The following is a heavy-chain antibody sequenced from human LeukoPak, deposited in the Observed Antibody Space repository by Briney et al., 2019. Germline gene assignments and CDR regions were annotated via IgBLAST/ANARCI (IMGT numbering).Heavy chain of an antibody. D-gene: IGHD2-21*01. CDR2: ISSNGGST. CDR3: ARGDSIDYYYMDV. V-gene: IGHV3-64*01. J-gene: IGHJ6*03. Sequence: GGSLRLSCAASGFTFSSYAMHWVRQAPGKGLEYVSAISSNGGSTYYANSVKGRFTISRDNSKNTLYLQMGSLRAEDMAVYYCARGDSIDYYYMDVWGKGTTVTVSS. CDR1: GFTFSSYA.